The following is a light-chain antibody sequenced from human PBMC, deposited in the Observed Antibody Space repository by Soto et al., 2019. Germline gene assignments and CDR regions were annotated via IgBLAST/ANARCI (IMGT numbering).Light chain of an antibody. Sequence: EIVMTQSPATLSVSPGERATLSCRASQRVSTNLAWYQQKPCQPPRLLIYGASTRASGIPARFSGSGSGTEITLTISSLPSEDFAVYYCHQYNNWPELTFGEVTNVEIK. CDR1: QRVSTN. CDR3: HQYNNWPELT. V-gene: IGKV3-15*01. J-gene: IGKJ4*01. CDR2: GAS.